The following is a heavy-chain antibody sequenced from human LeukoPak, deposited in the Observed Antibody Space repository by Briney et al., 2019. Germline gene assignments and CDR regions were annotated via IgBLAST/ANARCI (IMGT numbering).Heavy chain of an antibody. J-gene: IGHJ6*03. CDR1: GFTFSSYW. Sequence: SGGSLRLSCAASGFTFSSYWMSWVRQAPGKGLEWVANIKQDGSEKYYVDSVKGRFTISRDNAKNSLYLQMNSLGAEDTAVYYCARDQDYYYMDVWGKGTTVTVSS. CDR2: IKQDGSEK. V-gene: IGHV3-7*01. CDR3: ARDQDYYYMDV.